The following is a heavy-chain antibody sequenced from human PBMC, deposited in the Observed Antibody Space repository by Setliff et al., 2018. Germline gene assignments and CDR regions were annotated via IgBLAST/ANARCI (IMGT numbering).Heavy chain of an antibody. Sequence: ASVKVSCKASGYTFTGYYFHWVRQAPGQGLEWMGWINPNNGDTKPAQKFQGRLTMTRDTSISTAYMELSSLRSEDTAVYYCARDWFCSGGDCSDVFDFWGQGTMVTVSS. V-gene: IGHV1-2*02. CDR2: INPNNGDT. D-gene: IGHD2-21*02. J-gene: IGHJ3*01. CDR1: GYTFTGYY. CDR3: ARDWFCSGGDCSDVFDF.